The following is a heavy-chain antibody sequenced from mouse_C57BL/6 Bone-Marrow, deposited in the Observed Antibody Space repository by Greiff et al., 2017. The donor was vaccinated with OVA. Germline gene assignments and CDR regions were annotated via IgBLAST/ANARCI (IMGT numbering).Heavy chain of an antibody. CDR1: GYTFTSYG. V-gene: IGHV1-81*01. Sequence: QVQLKESGAELARPGASVKLSCKASGYTFTSYGISWVKQRTGQGLEWIGEIYPRSGNTYYNEKFKGKATLTADKSSSTAYMELRSLTSEDSAVYFCAYYSNFAWFAYWGQGTLVTVSA. CDR2: IYPRSGNT. D-gene: IGHD2-5*01. CDR3: AYYSNFAWFAY. J-gene: IGHJ3*01.